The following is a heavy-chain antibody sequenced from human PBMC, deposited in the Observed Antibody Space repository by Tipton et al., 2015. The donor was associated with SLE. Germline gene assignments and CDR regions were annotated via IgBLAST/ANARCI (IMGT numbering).Heavy chain of an antibody. J-gene: IGHJ4*02. D-gene: IGHD2-21*01. Sequence: SLRLSCAASGFTVSSNYMSWVRQAPGKGLEWVSVIYSGGSTYYADSVKGRFTISRDNSKNTLYLQMNRLRAEDTAVYYCAKGGVVVIAPSDYWGQGTLVTVSS. V-gene: IGHV3-66*01. CDR2: IYSGGST. CDR1: GFTVSSNY. CDR3: AKGGVVVIAPSDY.